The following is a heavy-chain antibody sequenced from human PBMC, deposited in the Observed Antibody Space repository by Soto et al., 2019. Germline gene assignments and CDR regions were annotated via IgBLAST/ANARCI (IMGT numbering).Heavy chain of an antibody. V-gene: IGHV3-74*01. Sequence: VGSLWVACAAAEVNICRCGLHWFRQAPGKGLVWVSRINSDGSSTSYADSVKGRFTISRDNAKNTLYLQMNSLRAEDTAVYYCASQWLVRYWGQGTLVTVSS. J-gene: IGHJ4*02. D-gene: IGHD6-19*01. CDR3: ASQWLVRY. CDR1: EVNICRCG. CDR2: INSDGSST.